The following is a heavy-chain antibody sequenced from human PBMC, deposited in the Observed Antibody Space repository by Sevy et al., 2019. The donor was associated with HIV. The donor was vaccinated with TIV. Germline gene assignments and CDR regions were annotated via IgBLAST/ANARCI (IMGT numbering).Heavy chain of an antibody. CDR1: GFTFNIYD. J-gene: IGHJ5*02. D-gene: IGHD1-26*01. CDR2: IWYDGGYK. Sequence: GGSLRLSCAASGFTFNIYDMHWVRQAPGKGLEWVATIWYDGGYKFNEDSVEGRLTISRDNSKNTLYLQMNSLRAEDTAVYYCAKDILLWPDPYNWFDPWGQGTLVTVSS. CDR3: AKDILLWPDPYNWFDP. V-gene: IGHV3-33*06.